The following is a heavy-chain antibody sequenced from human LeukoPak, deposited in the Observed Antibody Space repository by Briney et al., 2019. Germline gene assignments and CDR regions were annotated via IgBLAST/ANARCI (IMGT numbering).Heavy chain of an antibody. V-gene: IGHV1-2*06. CDR3: ASEYNWNDPAYYYYMDV. CDR1: GYTFIDYC. J-gene: IGHJ6*03. D-gene: IGHD1-20*01. Sequence: ASVKVSCKASGYTFIDYCIHWVRQAPGQGLEWMGRINSNSGGTNYAQKFQGRVTMTSDTSISTAYMELSRLRSDDTAVYYCASEYNWNDPAYYYYMDVWGKGTTVTVSS. CDR2: INSNSGGT.